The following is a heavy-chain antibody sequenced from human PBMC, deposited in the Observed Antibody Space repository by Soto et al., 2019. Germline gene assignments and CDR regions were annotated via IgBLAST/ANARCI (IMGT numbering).Heavy chain of an antibody. V-gene: IGHV5-51*01. J-gene: IGHJ5*02. Sequence: GESLKISCKGPGHLFNNHWIGWVRQTPGKGLEWMGLIFTRDSETKTSPSFQGHVSFSVDNSINTVYLQWTSLKTTDTGIYFCERGYFDSGQGYDLWGQGTLVTVSS. CDR3: ERGYFDSGQGYDL. CDR1: GHLFNNHW. CDR2: IFTRDSET. D-gene: IGHD3-10*01.